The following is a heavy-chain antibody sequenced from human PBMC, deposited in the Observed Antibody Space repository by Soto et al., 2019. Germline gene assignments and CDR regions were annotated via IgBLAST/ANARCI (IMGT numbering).Heavy chain of an antibody. CDR1: GYTFTSYD. D-gene: IGHD2-15*01. CDR3: ARVLSSGGYCSGGSCYSGGFNWFDP. J-gene: IGHJ5*02. V-gene: IGHV1-8*01. CDR2: MNPNSGNT. Sequence: ASVKVSCKASGYTFTSYDINWVRQATGQGLEWMGWMNPNSGNTGYAQKFQGRVTMTRNTSISTAYMELSSLRSEDTAVYYCARVLSSGGYCSGGSCYSGGFNWFDPRGQGTLVTVSS.